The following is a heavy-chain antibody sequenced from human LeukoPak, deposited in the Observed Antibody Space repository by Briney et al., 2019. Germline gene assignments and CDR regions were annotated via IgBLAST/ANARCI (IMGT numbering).Heavy chain of an antibody. CDR2: IYYSGST. V-gene: IGHV4-59*12. J-gene: IGHJ4*02. D-gene: IGHD2-2*02. Sequence: SETLSLTCTVSGGSISSYYWSWIRQPPGKGLEWIGYIYYSGSTNYNPSLKSRVTISVDTSKNQFSLKLSSVTAADTAVYYCAKEGYCSSTSCYTFDYWGQGTLVTVSS. CDR3: AKEGYCSSTSCYTFDY. CDR1: GGSISSYY.